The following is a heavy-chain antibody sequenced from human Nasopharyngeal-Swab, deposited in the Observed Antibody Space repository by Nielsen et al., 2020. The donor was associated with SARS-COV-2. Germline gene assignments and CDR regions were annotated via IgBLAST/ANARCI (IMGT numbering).Heavy chain of an antibody. CDR2: ISWNSGSI. CDR3: AKIQGYYYGMDV. Sequence: SLKISCAASEFTFDDYAMHWVRQAPGKGLKWVSGISWNSGSIGYADSVKGRFTISRDNAKNSLYLQMNSLRAEDTALYYCAKIQGYYYGMDVWGQGTTVTVSS. J-gene: IGHJ6*02. CDR1: EFTFDDYA. V-gene: IGHV3-9*01.